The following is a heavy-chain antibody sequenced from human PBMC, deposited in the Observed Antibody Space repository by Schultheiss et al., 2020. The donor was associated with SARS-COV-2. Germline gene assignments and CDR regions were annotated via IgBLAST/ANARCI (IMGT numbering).Heavy chain of an antibody. CDR1: GFTVSSNY. J-gene: IGHJ4*02. CDR3: TTDVTMIVVVGLDY. V-gene: IGHV3-66*01. Sequence: ESLKISCAASGFTVSSNYMSWVRQAPGKGLEWVSVIYSGGSTYYADSVKGRFTISRDNSKNTLYLQMNSLKTEDTAVYYCTTDVTMIVVVGLDYWGQGTLVTVSS. D-gene: IGHD3-22*01. CDR2: IYSGGST.